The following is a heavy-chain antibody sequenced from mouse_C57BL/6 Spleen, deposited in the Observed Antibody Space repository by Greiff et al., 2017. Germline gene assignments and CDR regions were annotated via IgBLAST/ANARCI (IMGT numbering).Heavy chain of an antibody. J-gene: IGHJ2*01. CDR3: ARGGGNYVYY. V-gene: IGHV1-63*01. CDR2: IYPGGGYT. Sequence: QVQLQQSGAELVRPGTSVQMSCKASGYTFTNYWIGWAKQRPGHGLEWIGDIYPGGGYTNYKEKFKCKATLTADKSSSTAYMQFSSLTAEDAAIYYGARGGGNYVYYWGQGTTLTVAA. CDR1: GYTFTNYW.